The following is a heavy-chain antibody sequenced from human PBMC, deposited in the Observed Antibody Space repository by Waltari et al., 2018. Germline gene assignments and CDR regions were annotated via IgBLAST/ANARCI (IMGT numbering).Heavy chain of an antibody. V-gene: IGHV4-59*01. CDR3: ARDPCGGDCPLDY. Sequence: QVQLQESGPGLVKPSETLSLTCTVSGGSISRYYWSWIRQPPGKGLEWIGYIYYSGSTNYNPSLKSRVTISVDTSKNQFSLKLSSVTAADTAVYYCARDPCGGDCPLDYWGQGTLVTVSS. D-gene: IGHD2-21*01. CDR1: GGSISRYY. CDR2: IYYSGST. J-gene: IGHJ4*02.